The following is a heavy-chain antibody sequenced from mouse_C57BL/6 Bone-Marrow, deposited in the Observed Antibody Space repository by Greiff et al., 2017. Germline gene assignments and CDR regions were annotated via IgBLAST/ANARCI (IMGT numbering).Heavy chain of an antibody. V-gene: IGHV1-59*01. CDR3: DLNAMDY. Sequence: QVQLQQPGAELVRPGTSVKLSCKASGYTFTSYWMHWVKQRPGQGLEWIGVIDPSDSYTNYNQKFKGKATLTVDPSSSTAYMQLSSLTSEDSAVYYCDLNAMDYWGQGTSVTVSS. CDR2: IDPSDSYT. J-gene: IGHJ4*01. CDR1: GYTFTSYW.